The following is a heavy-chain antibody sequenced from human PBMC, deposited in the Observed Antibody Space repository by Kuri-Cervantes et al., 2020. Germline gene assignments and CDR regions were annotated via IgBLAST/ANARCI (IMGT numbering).Heavy chain of an antibody. CDR1: GFSLSTSGVG. D-gene: IGHD6-13*01. J-gene: IGHJ4*02. Sequence: SGPTLVKPTQTLTLTCTFSGFSLSTSGVGVGWIRQPPGKALEWLALIYWNDDKRYSPSLKSRLTITKDTSKNQVVLTMTNMDPVDTTTYYCAHSGYSSSWYEIPFDYWGQGTLVTVSS. V-gene: IGHV2-5*01. CDR2: IYWNDDK. CDR3: AHSGYSSSWYEIPFDY.